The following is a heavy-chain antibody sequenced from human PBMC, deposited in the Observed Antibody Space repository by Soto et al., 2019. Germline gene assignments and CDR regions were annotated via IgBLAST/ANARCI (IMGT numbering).Heavy chain of an antibody. V-gene: IGHV3-48*01. CDR2: ISTTSSSI. CDR1: GFTFSSYS. J-gene: IGHJ4*02. Sequence: EVQLVQSGGGLVQPGGSLRLSCAASGFTFSSYSMNWVRQAPGKGLEWISYISTTSSSIYYADSVKGRFTISRDNAKNLPLLQMNRPRGQDTAFYYCARKGVAFDQWGPGALVTVSS. CDR3: ARKGVAFDQ. D-gene: IGHD3-10*01.